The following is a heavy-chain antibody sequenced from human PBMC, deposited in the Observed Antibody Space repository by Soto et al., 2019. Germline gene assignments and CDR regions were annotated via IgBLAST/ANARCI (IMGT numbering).Heavy chain of an antibody. Sequence: SETLSLTCTVSGGSISRYYWSWIRQPPGKGLEWIGYIYYSGSTNYNPSLKSRVIISVDTSKNQFSLKLSSVTAADTAVYYCARDFTHMDVWGKGTTVPVSS. CDR3: ARDFTHMDV. CDR2: IYYSGST. J-gene: IGHJ6*03. CDR1: GGSISRYY. V-gene: IGHV4-59*01.